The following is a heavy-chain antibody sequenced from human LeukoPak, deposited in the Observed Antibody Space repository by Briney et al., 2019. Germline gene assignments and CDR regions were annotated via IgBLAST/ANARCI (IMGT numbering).Heavy chain of an antibody. V-gene: IGHV3-30*03. CDR1: GFTFSSYG. D-gene: IGHD6-13*01. Sequence: GGSLRLSCAASGFTFSSYGIHWVRQAPGKGLEWVAVVSSDGSIKYYADSGKGRFTISRDTSKNTVYQQMNSLGTEDTAFYYCARGYSSSWLGYFDYWGQGTLVTVSS. CDR3: ARGYSSSWLGYFDY. J-gene: IGHJ4*02. CDR2: VSSDGSIK.